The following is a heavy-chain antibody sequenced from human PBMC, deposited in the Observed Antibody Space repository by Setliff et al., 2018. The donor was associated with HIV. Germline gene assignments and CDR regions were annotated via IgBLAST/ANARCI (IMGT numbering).Heavy chain of an antibody. CDR1: GYSLTSHY. D-gene: IGHD3-3*01. CDR2: INPSGGTT. Sequence: ASVKVSCKASGYSLTSHYMHWVRQAPGQGLEWMGIINPSGGTTNSAQKFQGRFTISRDDSKNSLHLQMNSLETEDTAVYYCARGLTIFGVVHDAFEIWGQGTMVTVSS. J-gene: IGHJ3*02. V-gene: IGHV1-46*03. CDR3: ARGLTIFGVVHDAFEI.